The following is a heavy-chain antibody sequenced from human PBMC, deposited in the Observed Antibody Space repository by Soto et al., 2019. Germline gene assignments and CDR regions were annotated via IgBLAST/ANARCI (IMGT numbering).Heavy chain of an antibody. J-gene: IGHJ4*02. D-gene: IGHD5-18*01. Sequence: QVHLQESGPGLVKASETLSLTCTVSGGSIRSYYWTWIRQPPGKGLVWLGYIFYSGSTFYNPSLKSRVTISIHTSKSQFSLQLTSVTAADTAVYYCARGAADTAMVDSWGQGTLVTVSS. CDR1: GGSIRSYY. V-gene: IGHV4-59*01. CDR2: IFYSGST. CDR3: ARGAADTAMVDS.